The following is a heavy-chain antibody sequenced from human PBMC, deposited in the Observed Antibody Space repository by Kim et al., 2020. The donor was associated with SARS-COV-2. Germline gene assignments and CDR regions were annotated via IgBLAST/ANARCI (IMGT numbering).Heavy chain of an antibody. J-gene: IGHJ4*02. D-gene: IGHD6-13*01. CDR2: IYYSGST. CDR1: GGSISSSSYY. V-gene: IGHV4-39*01. Sequence: SETLSLTCTVSGGSISSSSYYWGWIRQPPGKGLEWIGSIYYSGSTYYNPSLKSRVTISVDTSKNQFSLKLSSVTAADTAVYYCARRKGYSSSWYHYWGQGTLVTVSS. CDR3: ARRKGYSSSWYHY.